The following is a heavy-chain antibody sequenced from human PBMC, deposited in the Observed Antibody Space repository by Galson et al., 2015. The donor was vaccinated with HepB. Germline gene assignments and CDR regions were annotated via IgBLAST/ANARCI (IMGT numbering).Heavy chain of an antibody. V-gene: IGHV1-46*03. CDR3: ARGSHQLLSYYFDY. Sequence: SVKVSCKVSGYTLTELSMHWVRQAPGKGLEWMGIINPSGGSTSYAQKFQGRVTMTRDTSTSTVYMELSSLRSEDTAVYYCARGSHQLLSYYFDYWGQGTLVTVSS. J-gene: IGHJ4*02. CDR1: GYTLTELS. D-gene: IGHD2-2*01. CDR2: INPSGGST.